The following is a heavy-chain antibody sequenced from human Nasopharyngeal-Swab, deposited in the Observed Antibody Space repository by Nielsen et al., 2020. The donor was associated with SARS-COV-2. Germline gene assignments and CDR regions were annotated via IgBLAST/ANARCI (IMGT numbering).Heavy chain of an antibody. CDR1: GFTFSSYG. CDR3: ARDPDYYDSSGYWGSFDY. V-gene: IGHV3-30*19. CDR2: ISYDGSNK. J-gene: IGHJ4*02. D-gene: IGHD3-22*01. Sequence: GESLKISCAASGFTFSSYGMHWVRQAPGKGLEWVAVISYDGSNKYYADSVKGRFTISRDNSKNTLYLQMNSLRAEDTAVYYCARDPDYYDSSGYWGSFDYWGQGTLVTVSS.